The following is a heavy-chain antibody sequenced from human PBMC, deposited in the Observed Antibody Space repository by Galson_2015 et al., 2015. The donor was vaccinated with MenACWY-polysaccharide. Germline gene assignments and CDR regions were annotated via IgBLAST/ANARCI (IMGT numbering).Heavy chain of an antibody. CDR2: IKKDGSDK. V-gene: IGHV3-7*01. D-gene: IGHD3-10*01. CDR1: GFTFSSYW. CDR3: ARGHLWLGT. J-gene: IGHJ4*02. Sequence: SLRLSCAASGFTFSSYWMTWVRQAPGKGLEWVANIKKDGSDKYYVDSVKGRFTISRDNAKNSLYLEMNSLRVEDTAVYYCARGHLWLGTWGQGTLVTVSS.